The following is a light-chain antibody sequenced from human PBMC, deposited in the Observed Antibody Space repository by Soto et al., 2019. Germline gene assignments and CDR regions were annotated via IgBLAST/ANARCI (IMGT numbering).Light chain of an antibody. CDR3: QVWDSSSDHVV. J-gene: IGLJ2*01. V-gene: IGLV3-21*04. CDR2: YDS. CDR1: NIGSKS. Sequence: SYELTQPPSVSVAPGKTARITCGGNNIGSKSVHWYQQKPGQAPVLVIYYDSDPPSGIPERFSGSNSGNTATLHISRVEAGDEADYYCQVWDSSSDHVVFGGRTKLTLL.